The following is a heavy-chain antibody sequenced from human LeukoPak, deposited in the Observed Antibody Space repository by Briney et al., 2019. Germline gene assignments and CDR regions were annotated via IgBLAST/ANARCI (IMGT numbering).Heavy chain of an antibody. V-gene: IGHV3-7*01. CDR1: GFTFSACW. CDR3: ARDRSTDFWSGYYTNYFDY. D-gene: IGHD3-3*01. Sequence: SGGSLRLSRAASGFTFSACWMSWVRQAPGKGLEWVATIKQDGSEKYYVDSVKGRFTISRDNAKNSLYLQMNSLRAEDTAVYYCARDRSTDFWSGYYTNYFDYWGQGTLVTVSS. J-gene: IGHJ4*02. CDR2: IKQDGSEK.